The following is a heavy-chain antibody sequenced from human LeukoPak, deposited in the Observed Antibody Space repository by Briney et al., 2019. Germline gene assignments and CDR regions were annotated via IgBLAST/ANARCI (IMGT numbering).Heavy chain of an antibody. D-gene: IGHD2-21*02. CDR2: ISGSGGST. CDR3: AKKTSYCGGDCYPYYFDH. V-gene: IGHV3-23*01. J-gene: IGHJ4*02. Sequence: GGSLRLSCAASGFAFSSYTMGWVRQAPGKGLEWVSAISGSGGSTYYADSVKGRFTISRDNSKNTLYVQMNSLRAEDTAVYYCAKKTSYCGGDCYPYYFDHWGQGTLVTVCS. CDR1: GFAFSSYT.